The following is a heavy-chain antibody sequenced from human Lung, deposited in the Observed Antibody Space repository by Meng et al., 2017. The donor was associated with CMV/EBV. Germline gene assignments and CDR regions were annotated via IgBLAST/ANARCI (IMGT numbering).Heavy chain of an antibody. CDR2: IKEDGSVK. CDR3: VKLFDY. CDR1: GFTFSRYW. Sequence: GESLKISCAASGFTFSRYWMTWVRQAPGKGLEWLANIKEDGSVKYYVESVKGRFTISRDNAKNSLYLEMNSLTVADTAVYYCVKLFDYWGQGTLVTVFS. J-gene: IGHJ4*02. D-gene: IGHD1-7*01. V-gene: IGHV3-7*03.